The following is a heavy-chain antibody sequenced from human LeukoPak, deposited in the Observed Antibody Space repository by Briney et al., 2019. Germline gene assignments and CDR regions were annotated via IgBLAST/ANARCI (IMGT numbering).Heavy chain of an antibody. D-gene: IGHD6-19*01. CDR3: ARSGYSSGWDQFYYYGMDV. J-gene: IGHJ6*02. V-gene: IGHV3-11*06. Sequence: SGGSLRLSCAASGFTFSDYYMSWIRQAPGKGLEWVSYISSSSSYTNYADSVKGRFTISRDNAKNSLYLQMNSLRAEDTAVYYCARSGYSSGWDQFYYYGMDVWGQGTRSPSP. CDR2: ISSSSSYT. CDR1: GFTFSDYY.